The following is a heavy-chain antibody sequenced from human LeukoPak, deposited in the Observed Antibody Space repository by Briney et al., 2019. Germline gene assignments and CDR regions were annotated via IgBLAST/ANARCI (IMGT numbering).Heavy chain of an antibody. J-gene: IGHJ4*02. V-gene: IGHV3-7*01. CDR1: GFTFSSYW. Sequence: GGSLRLSCAASGFTFSSYWMSWVRQAPGKGLEWVANIKQDESEKYYVDSVKGRFTISRDNAKNSLYLQMNSLRAEDTAVYYCARERRPTVLYFDYWGQGTLVTVSS. D-gene: IGHD4-17*01. CDR2: IKQDESEK. CDR3: ARERRPTVLYFDY.